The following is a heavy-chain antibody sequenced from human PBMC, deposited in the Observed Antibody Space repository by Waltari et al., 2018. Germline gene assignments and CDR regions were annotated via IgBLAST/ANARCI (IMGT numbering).Heavy chain of an antibody. CDR1: GFTFSSYW. Sequence: EVQLVESGGGLVQPGGSLRLSCAASGFTFSSYWMHWVRQAPGKGLVWVSRINSDGSSTSYADSVKGRFTISRDNAKNTLYLQMNSLRAEDTAVYYCASLIIAVAGTVGMDVWGQGTTVTVPS. D-gene: IGHD6-19*01. V-gene: IGHV3-74*01. J-gene: IGHJ6*02. CDR3: ASLIIAVAGTVGMDV. CDR2: INSDGSST.